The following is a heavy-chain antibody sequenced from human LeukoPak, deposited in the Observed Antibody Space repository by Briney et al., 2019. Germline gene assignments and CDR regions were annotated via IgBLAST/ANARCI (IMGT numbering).Heavy chain of an antibody. D-gene: IGHD2-2*01. CDR2: IYYSGST. V-gene: IGHV4-61*01. CDR1: GSSISSGSYY. Sequence: PSETLSLTCTVSGSSISSGSYYWSWIRQPPGTGLEWIGYIYYSGSTNYNPSLKSRVTISVDTSKNQFSLKLSSVTAADTAVYYCAGGESEEREYIVVVPAAMRDYYYYYMDVWGKGTTVTVSS. J-gene: IGHJ6*03. CDR3: AGGESEEREYIVVVPAAMRDYYYYYMDV.